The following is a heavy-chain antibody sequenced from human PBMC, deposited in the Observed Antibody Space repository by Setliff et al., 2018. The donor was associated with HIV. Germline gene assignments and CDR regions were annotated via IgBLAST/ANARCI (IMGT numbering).Heavy chain of an antibody. D-gene: IGHD3-22*01. CDR1: GGSISSYY. Sequence: SLTCTVSGGSISSYYWSWIRQPPGKGLEWIGYIYTSGSTNYNPSLKSRVTISVDTSKNQFPLKLSSVTAADTAVYYCARGLSFYDPGGFDYWGQGTLVTVSS. CDR3: ARGLSFYDPGGFDY. CDR2: IYTSGST. V-gene: IGHV4-4*09. J-gene: IGHJ4*02.